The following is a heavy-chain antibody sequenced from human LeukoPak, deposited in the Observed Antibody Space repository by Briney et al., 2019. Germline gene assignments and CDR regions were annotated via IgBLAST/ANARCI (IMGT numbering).Heavy chain of an antibody. D-gene: IGHD5-24*01. V-gene: IGHV3-30-3*01. CDR1: GFTFSSYA. CDR2: ISYDGSNK. Sequence: PGRSLRLSCAASGFTFSSYAMHWVRQAPGKGLEWVAVISYDGSNKYYADSVKGRFTISRDNSKNTLYLQMNSLRAGDTAVYSCARALYGYNDYYYYGMDVWGQGTTVTVSS. CDR3: ARALYGYNDYYYYGMDV. J-gene: IGHJ6*02.